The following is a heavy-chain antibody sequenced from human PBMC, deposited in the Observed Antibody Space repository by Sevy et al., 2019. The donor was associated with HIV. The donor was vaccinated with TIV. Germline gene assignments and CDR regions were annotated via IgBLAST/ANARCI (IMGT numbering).Heavy chain of an antibody. Sequence: ASVKVSCKASGGTFSSYAISWVRQAPGQGLEWMGGIIPIFGTENYAKKFQGRVTITADESTSTAYMELSSLRSEDTAVYYCARGARGYGGYDSYYFDYWGQGTLVTVSS. CDR2: IIPIFGTE. D-gene: IGHD5-12*01. CDR1: GGTFSSYA. CDR3: ARGARGYGGYDSYYFDY. J-gene: IGHJ4*02. V-gene: IGHV1-69*13.